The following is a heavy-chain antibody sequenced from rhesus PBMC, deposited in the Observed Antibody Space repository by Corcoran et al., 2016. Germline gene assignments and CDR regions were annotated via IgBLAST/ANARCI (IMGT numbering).Heavy chain of an antibody. J-gene: IGHJ5-1*01. CDR1: GFSLSTSGMG. CDR2: IYWNEEK. D-gene: IGHD4-23*01. Sequence: QVTLKASGPALVKPTQTLTLTCTFSGFSLSTSGMGVGWIRQPSRKTLEGLAHIYWNEEKDYSTAMKSRLTISKDSSKNQVVLTMTNMDPVDTATEYCARRDSKYASDGFDVWGPGVLVTVAA. V-gene: IGHV2-1*01. CDR3: ARRDSKYASDGFDV.